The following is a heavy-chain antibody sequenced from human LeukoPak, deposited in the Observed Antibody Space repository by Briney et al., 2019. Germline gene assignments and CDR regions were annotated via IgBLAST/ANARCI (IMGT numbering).Heavy chain of an antibody. V-gene: IGHV3-21*01. CDR3: ARDGTAMVNNFDY. D-gene: IGHD5-18*01. Sequence: GGSLRLSCAASGFTFSSYIMNWVRQAPGKGLEWVSSISSSSSYIYYADSVKGRFTISRDNAKNSLYLQMNSLRAEDTAVYYCARDGTAMVNNFDYWGQGALVTVSS. CDR1: GFTFSSYI. CDR2: ISSSSSYI. J-gene: IGHJ4*02.